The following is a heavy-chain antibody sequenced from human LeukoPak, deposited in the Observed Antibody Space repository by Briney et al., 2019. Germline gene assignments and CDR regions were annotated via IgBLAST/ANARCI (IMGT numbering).Heavy chain of an antibody. CDR2: INAGNGNT. Sequence: ASVKVSCKASGYTFTSYGISWVRQAPGQGLEWMGWINAGNGNTKYSQEFQGRGTITRDTSTGTASLELSSRRPKDMAVYYCARESSLDKDGYVDYWGQGTLVTVSS. D-gene: IGHD2-21*02. V-gene: IGHV1-18*03. J-gene: IGHJ4*02. CDR1: GYTFTSYG. CDR3: ARESSLDKDGYVDY.